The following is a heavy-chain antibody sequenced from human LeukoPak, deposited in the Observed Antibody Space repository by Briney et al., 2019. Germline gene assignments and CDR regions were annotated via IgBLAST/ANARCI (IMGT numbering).Heavy chain of an antibody. J-gene: IGHJ4*02. CDR2: ISGSGGST. CDR1: GFTFSDYY. CDR3: AKDIGSGAEDY. V-gene: IGHV3-23*01. Sequence: PGGSLRLSCAASGFTFSDYYMSWIRQAPGKGLEWVSAISGSGGSTYYADSVKGRFTISRDNSRNTLYLQMNSLRAEDTAVYYCAKDIGSGAEDYWGQGTLVTVSS. D-gene: IGHD3-10*01.